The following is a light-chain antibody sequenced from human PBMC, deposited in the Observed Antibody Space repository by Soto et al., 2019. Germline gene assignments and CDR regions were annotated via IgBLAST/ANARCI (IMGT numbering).Light chain of an antibody. V-gene: IGKV1-5*01. CDR3: QQYYSYPIT. J-gene: IGKJ5*01. CDR1: QSISTW. Sequence: IQMTQSPSTLSASVGDRVTITCRASQSISTWLAWYQQKPGKAPKLLIYAASTLQSGVPSRFSGSGSGTDFTLTISCLQSEDFATYYCQQYYSYPITFGQGTRLEIK. CDR2: AAS.